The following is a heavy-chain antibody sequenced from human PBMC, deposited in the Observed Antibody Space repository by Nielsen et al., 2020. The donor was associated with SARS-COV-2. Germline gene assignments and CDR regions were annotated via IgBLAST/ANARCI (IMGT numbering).Heavy chain of an antibody. V-gene: IGHV1-2*02. CDR2: INPNSGGT. CDR3: ARDEYSTKYYYYGMDV. J-gene: IGHJ6*02. CDR1: GYTFTGYY. D-gene: IGHD6-6*01. Sequence: ASVKVSCKASGYTFTGYYMHWVRQAPGQGLEWMGWINPNSGGTNYAQKLQGRVTMTTDTSTSTAYMELRSLRSDDTAVYYCARDEYSTKYYYYGMDVWGQGTTVTVSS.